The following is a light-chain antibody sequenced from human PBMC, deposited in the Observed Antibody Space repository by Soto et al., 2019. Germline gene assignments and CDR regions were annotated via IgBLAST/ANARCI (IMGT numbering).Light chain of an antibody. CDR2: EGS. Sequence: QSALTQPASVSGSPGQSITISCTGTSSDVGSYNLVSWYQHPPDKAPKLMIYEGSKRPSGVSNRFSGSKSGNTAYLTISGLQAEDEADYYCCSYAGSSISVVFGGGTQLTVL. CDR3: CSYAGSSISVV. CDR1: SSDVGSYNL. V-gene: IGLV2-23*01. J-gene: IGLJ2*01.